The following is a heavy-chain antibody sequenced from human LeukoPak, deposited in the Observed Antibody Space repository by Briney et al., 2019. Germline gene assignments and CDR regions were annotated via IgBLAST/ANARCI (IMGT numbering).Heavy chain of an antibody. J-gene: IGHJ6*02. CDR1: GYTFTGHY. V-gene: IGHV1-2*02. D-gene: IGHD2-2*01. CDR2: INPNSGGT. Sequence: ASVRVSCEASGYTFTGHYMHWVRQAPGQGLEWMSWINPNSGGTNSAQKLRSRVTMTRDTSISTAYMELSRLRSDDTAVYYCARDPGGRYCSSTSWPSYCYYGMDVWGQGTTVTVSS. CDR3: ARDPGGRYCSSTSWPSYCYYGMDV.